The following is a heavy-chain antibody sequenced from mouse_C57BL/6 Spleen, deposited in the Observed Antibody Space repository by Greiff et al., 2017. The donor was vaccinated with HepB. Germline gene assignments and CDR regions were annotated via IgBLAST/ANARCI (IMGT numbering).Heavy chain of an antibody. J-gene: IGHJ2*01. D-gene: IGHD1-2*01. V-gene: IGHV1-19*01. CDR3: AREGTAFDY. Sequence: EVQLQQSGPVLVKPGASVKMSCKASGYTFTDYYMNWVKQSHGKSLEWIGVINPYNGGTSYNQKFKGKATLTVDKSSSTAYMGLNSLTSEDSAVYYCAREGTAFDYWGQGTTLTVSS. CDR2: INPYNGGT. CDR1: GYTFTDYY.